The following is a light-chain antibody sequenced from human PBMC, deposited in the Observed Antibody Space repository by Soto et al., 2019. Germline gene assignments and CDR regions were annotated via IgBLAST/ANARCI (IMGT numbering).Light chain of an antibody. J-gene: IGKJ1*01. Sequence: EIVLTQSPGTLSLSPGERATLSYRASQSVSSSYLAWYQQKPGQAPRLLIYGASSRATGIPDRFSGSGSGTDFILTTSRLEPEDFAVYYCQQYGSSPWTFGQGTKVEIK. CDR3: QQYGSSPWT. CDR2: GAS. V-gene: IGKV3-20*01. CDR1: QSVSSSY.